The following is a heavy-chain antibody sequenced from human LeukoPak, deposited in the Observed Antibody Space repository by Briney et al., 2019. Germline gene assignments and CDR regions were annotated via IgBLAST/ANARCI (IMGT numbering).Heavy chain of an antibody. Sequence: PSETLSLTCSVSGGLISSSTTYYWAWIRQPPGKGLEWIGSIYFNGITYYNASLESRVTVSVDTYNNHFSLRLTSLSAADTAVYYCARQPVVNRDAVASNFDYWGQGTLVTVSS. CDR1: GGLISSSTTYY. J-gene: IGHJ4*02. V-gene: IGHV4-39*01. CDR2: IYFNGIT. CDR3: ARQPVVNRDAVASNFDY. D-gene: IGHD6-19*01.